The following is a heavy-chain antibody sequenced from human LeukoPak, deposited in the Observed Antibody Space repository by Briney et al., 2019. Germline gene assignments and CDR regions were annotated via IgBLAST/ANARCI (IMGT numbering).Heavy chain of an antibody. V-gene: IGHV3-21*04. D-gene: IGHD6-13*01. CDR1: GFTFSSYS. CDR2: ISSSSSYI. J-gene: IGHJ4*02. Sequence: GGSLRLSCAASGFTFSSYSMNWVRQAPGKGLEWVSSISSSSSYIYYADSVKGRFTISRDNAKNSLYLQMNSLRAEDTALYYCAKDTQRLVRWCYFDYWGQGTLVTVSS. CDR3: AKDTQRLVRWCYFDY.